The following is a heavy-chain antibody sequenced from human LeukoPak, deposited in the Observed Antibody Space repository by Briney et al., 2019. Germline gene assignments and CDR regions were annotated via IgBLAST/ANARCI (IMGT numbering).Heavy chain of an antibody. J-gene: IGHJ6*02. V-gene: IGHV4-59*01. D-gene: IGHD1-26*01. CDR3: AGGYSDTVWRGHYYYGLDV. CDR2: IYYSGST. Sequence: PSETLSLTCTVSGGSISSYYWNWIRQPPGKGLEWIGYIYYSGSTNNNPSLKSRVTISVDTSKNQFSLTLSPVTAADTAVYYCAGGYSDTVWRGHYYYGLDVWGQGTTVTVSS. CDR1: GGSISSYY.